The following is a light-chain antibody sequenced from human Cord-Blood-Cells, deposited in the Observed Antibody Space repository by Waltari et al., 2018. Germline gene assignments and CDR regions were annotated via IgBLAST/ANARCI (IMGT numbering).Light chain of an antibody. J-gene: IGLJ2*01. CDR2: EEK. V-gene: IGLV2-14*01. CDR1: SSDVGGYNY. Sequence: QSALTQPASVSGSPGQSITISCTGTSSDVGGYNYVSWYQQHPGKAPKRIIYEEKNQPAGVSNRVSGSKSSDTASLTSSGLQAEDEADYYCSSYTSSSTVVFGGGTKLTVL. CDR3: SSYTSSSTVV.